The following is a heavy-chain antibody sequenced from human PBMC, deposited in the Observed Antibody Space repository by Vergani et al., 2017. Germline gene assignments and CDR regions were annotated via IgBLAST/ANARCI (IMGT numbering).Heavy chain of an antibody. J-gene: IGHJ3*02. CDR3: ARDFPAGGLVVITTDAFDI. Sequence: QVQLVESGGGLVKPGGSLRLSCAASGFTFSDYYMSWIRQAPGKGLGWVSYISSSGSTIYYADSVKGRFTISRDNAKNSLYLQMNSLRAGDTAVYYCARDFPAGGLVVITTDAFDIWGQGTMVTVSS. V-gene: IGHV3-11*01. CDR1: GFTFSDYY. CDR2: ISSSGSTI. D-gene: IGHD3-22*01.